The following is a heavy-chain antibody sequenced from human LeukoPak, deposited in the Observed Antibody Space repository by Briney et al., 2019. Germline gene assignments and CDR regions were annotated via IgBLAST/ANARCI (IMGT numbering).Heavy chain of an antibody. CDR2: INPSDGTT. Sequence: GASVKVSCKVSGYTFTSNFMHWVRQAPGQGLEWMGIINPSDGTTSYAQRFQGRVTMTRDMSTSTVFMELSTLRSEDTAIYYCARDQRGSSSWESYFDYWGQGTLVTVSS. V-gene: IGHV1-46*01. J-gene: IGHJ4*02. CDR1: GYTFTSNF. D-gene: IGHD6-13*01. CDR3: ARDQRGSSSWESYFDY.